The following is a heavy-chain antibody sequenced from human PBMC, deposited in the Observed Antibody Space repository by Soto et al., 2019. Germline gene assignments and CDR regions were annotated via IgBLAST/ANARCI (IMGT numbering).Heavy chain of an antibody. V-gene: IGHV1-69*04. CDR3: ARENQGDYYYYYMDV. J-gene: IGHJ6*03. CDR1: GGTFSSYT. D-gene: IGHD1-26*01. CDR2: IIPILGIA. Sequence: GASVKVSCEASGGTFSSYTISCVRQAPDQGLEWMGRIIPILGIANYAQKFQGRVTITADKSTSTAYMELSSLRSEDTAVYYCARENQGDYYYYYMDVWGKGTTVTVSS.